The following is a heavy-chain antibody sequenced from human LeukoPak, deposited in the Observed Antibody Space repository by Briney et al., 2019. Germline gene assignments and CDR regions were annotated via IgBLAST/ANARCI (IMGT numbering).Heavy chain of an antibody. CDR1: GLTFSGSA. CDR3: TKGYYYGMDV. CDR2: IRSKANSYAT. Sequence: GGSLKLSCAASGLTFSGSAMHWVRQASGKGLEWVGRIRSKANSYATAYAASVKGRFTISRDDSKNTAYLQMNSLKTEDTAVYYCTKGYYYGMDVWGQGTTVTVSS. V-gene: IGHV3-73*01. J-gene: IGHJ6*02.